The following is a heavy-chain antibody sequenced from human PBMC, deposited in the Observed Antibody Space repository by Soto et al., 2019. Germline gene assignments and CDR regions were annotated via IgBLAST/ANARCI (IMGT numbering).Heavy chain of an antibody. Sequence: QVQLVESGGGLGKPGGSLRLSCAASGFTFSDYYMSWIRQAPGKGLEWVSYISSSSSYTNYEDSVKGRFTISRDNDKNSLYLQMNSLSAEDTAVYYCARDDVVVTSLDYWGQGTLVTVSS. CDR2: ISSSSSYT. CDR1: GFTFSDYY. CDR3: ARDDVVVTSLDY. D-gene: IGHD3-22*01. V-gene: IGHV3-11*05. J-gene: IGHJ4*02.